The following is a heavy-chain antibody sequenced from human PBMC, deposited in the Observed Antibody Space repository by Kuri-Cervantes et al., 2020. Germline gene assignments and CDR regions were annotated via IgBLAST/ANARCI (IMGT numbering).Heavy chain of an antibody. V-gene: IGHV4-59*06. J-gene: IGHJ6*02. D-gene: IGHD6-13*01. CDR3: ARGIYSSSWREVTIYGMDV. CDR2: IHYSGST. Sequence: ESLKISCTVAGGSISSYYWSWIRQPPGKGLEWSGYIHYSGSTYYNPSLKSRVTISVDTSKNRFSLKLSSVTAADTAVYYCARGIYSSSWREVTIYGMDVWGQGTTVTVSS. CDR1: GGSISSYY.